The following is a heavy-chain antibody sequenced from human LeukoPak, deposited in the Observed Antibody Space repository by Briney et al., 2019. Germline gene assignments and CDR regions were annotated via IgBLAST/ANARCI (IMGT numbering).Heavy chain of an antibody. D-gene: IGHD1-14*01. CDR1: GFTFSSYW. CDR2: IKQDGSEK. V-gene: IGHV3-7*01. Sequence: GGSLRLSCAASGFTFSSYWMSWVCQAPGKGLEWVANIKQDGSEKYYVDSVKGRFTISRDNAKNSLYLQMNSLRAEDTAVYYCARDSRTAYYYYYLDVWGKGTTVTVSS. J-gene: IGHJ6*03. CDR3: ARDSRTAYYYYYLDV.